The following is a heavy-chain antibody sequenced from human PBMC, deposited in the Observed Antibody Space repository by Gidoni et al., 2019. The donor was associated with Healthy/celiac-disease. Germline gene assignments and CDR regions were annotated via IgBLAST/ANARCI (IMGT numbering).Heavy chain of an antibody. J-gene: IGHJ4*02. Sequence: EVQLLESGGGLVQPGGSLRLSCAASGFTFSSYAMSWVRQAPGKGLEWVSSIRGSGGSTYYADSVKGRFTISRDNSKNTLYLQMNSLRAEDTTVYYCATRYDSSGYYDYWGQGTLVTVSS. CDR1: GFTFSSYA. CDR2: IRGSGGST. D-gene: IGHD3-22*01. CDR3: ATRYDSSGYYDY. V-gene: IGHV3-23*01.